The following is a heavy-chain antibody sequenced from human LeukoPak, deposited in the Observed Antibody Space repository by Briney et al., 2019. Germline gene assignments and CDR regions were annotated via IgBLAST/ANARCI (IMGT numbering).Heavy chain of an antibody. CDR1: ASTFTVYY. Sequence: SVKLSCKSSASTFTVYYIHWVRHPHGQGLERKGLINTNSGGTNHAQKFQGRVTMTRDTSISTAYMELSRLRSDDTAVYYWARSVVVTAMDYYGMDVWGQGTTVTVSS. V-gene: IGHV1-2*02. CDR2: INTNSGGT. D-gene: IGHD2-21*02. CDR3: ARSVVVTAMDYYGMDV. J-gene: IGHJ6*02.